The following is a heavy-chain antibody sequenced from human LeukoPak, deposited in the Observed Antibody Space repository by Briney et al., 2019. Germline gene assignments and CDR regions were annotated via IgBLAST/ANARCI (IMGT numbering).Heavy chain of an antibody. Sequence: GESLKISCKGSGYSFTSYWIGWVRQMPGKGLEWMGIIYPGDSDTRYRPSFQGQVTISADKSISTAYLQWSSLKDSDTAMYYCARLGAYCSRTSCDPYYYYGMDVWGQGTTVTVSS. CDR3: ARLGAYCSRTSCDPYYYYGMDV. V-gene: IGHV5-51*01. J-gene: IGHJ6*02. D-gene: IGHD2-2*01. CDR1: GYSFTSYW. CDR2: IYPGDSDT.